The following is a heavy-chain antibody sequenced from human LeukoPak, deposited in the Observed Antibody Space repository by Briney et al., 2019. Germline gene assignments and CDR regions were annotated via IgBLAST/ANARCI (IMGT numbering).Heavy chain of an antibody. CDR1: GGSISSYY. Sequence: SEILSLTCTVSGGSISSYYWSWIRQPPGKGLEWIGYIYYSGSTNYNPSLKSRVTISVDTSKNQFSLKLSSVTAADTAVYYCAREVPYAFDIWGQGTMVTVSS. V-gene: IGHV4-59*01. CDR2: IYYSGST. J-gene: IGHJ3*02. CDR3: AREVPYAFDI.